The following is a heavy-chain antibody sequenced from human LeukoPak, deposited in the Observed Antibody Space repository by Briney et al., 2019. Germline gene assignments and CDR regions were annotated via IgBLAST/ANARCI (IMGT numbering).Heavy chain of an antibody. CDR1: GYTFTSYG. J-gene: IGHJ3*02. V-gene: IGHV1-18*01. CDR3: ASGRGVLDAFDI. CDR2: ISAYNGNT. Sequence: GASVKVSCKASGYTFTSYGISWVRQAPGQGLEWMGWISAYNGNTNYAQKLQGRVTMTTDTSTSTAYMGLRRLSSDATAVYYCASGRGVLDAFDICGQGTMVTVSS. D-gene: IGHD3-10*01.